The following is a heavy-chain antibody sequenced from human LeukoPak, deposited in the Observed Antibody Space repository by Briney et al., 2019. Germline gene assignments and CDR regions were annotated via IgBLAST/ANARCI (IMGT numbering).Heavy chain of an antibody. CDR3: ARLVYNTYTNNWRFDY. Sequence: SETLSLNCTVSGGSISSYYWSWIRQPPGQGLECIGYISSSGSTNYNPSLESRVTISKDMSKNQFSLKLSSVTAADTALYFCARLVYNTYTNNWRFDYWGQGTLVTISS. V-gene: IGHV4-4*08. CDR1: GGSISSYY. CDR2: ISSSGST. J-gene: IGHJ4*02. D-gene: IGHD1-1*01.